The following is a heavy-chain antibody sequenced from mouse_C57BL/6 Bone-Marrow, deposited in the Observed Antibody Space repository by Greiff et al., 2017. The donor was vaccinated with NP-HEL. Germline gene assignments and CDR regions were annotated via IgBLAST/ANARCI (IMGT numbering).Heavy chain of an antibody. V-gene: IGHV1-61*01. Sequence: QVQLQQPGAELVRPGSSVKLSCKASGYTFTSYWMALVKPRPGQGLEWIGNIYPSDSETHYNQKFKDKATLTVDKSSSTAYMQLSSLTSEDSAVYYCARYGYYGSSPYWGQGTTLTVSS. CDR1: GYTFTSYW. CDR3: ARYGYYGSSPY. CDR2: IYPSDSET. J-gene: IGHJ2*01. D-gene: IGHD1-1*01.